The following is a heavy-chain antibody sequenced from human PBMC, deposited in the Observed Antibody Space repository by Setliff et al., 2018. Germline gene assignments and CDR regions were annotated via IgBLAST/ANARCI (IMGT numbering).Heavy chain of an antibody. V-gene: IGHV4-34*01. D-gene: IGHD1-1*01. Sequence: SETLSLTCAAYGGSFSTYYWSWIRQPPGKGLEWIGYIYHNGNTNFNPSLKTRLTMSVDTSKNQFALKLSSVTAADTAIYYCRQAVVGRDVFDIWGQGTVVTVSS. CDR2: IYHNGNT. CDR1: GGSFSTYY. J-gene: IGHJ3*02. CDR3: RQAVVGRDVFDI.